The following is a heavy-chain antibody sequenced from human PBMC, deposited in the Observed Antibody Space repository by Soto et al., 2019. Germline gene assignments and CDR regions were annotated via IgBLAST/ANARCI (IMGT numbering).Heavy chain of an antibody. CDR3: ARQRAAAGTFVAFYYYYGMDV. J-gene: IGHJ6*02. CDR1: GGSISRSNW. D-gene: IGHD6-13*01. Sequence: PSETLSLTCAVSGGSISRSNWWSWVRQPPGKGLEWIGEIYHSGSTNYNPSLKSRVTISVDKSKNQFSLKLSSVTAADTAVYYCARQRAAAGTFVAFYYYYGMDVWGQGTTVTVSS. V-gene: IGHV4-4*02. CDR2: IYHSGST.